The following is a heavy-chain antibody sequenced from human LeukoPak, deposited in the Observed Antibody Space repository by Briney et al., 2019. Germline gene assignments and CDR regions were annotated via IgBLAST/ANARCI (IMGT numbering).Heavy chain of an antibody. V-gene: IGHV3-33*06. CDR3: AKSAAYYDFWSGYPQGMDV. CDR1: GFTFSSYG. D-gene: IGHD3-3*01. J-gene: IGHJ6*04. CDR2: IWYDGSNR. Sequence: GGSLRLSCAASGFTFSSYGMHWVRQAPGKGLEWVAVIWYDGSNRYYADSVKGRFTISRDNSKNTLYLQMNSLRAEDTAVYYCAKSAAYYDFWSGYPQGMDVWGKGTTVTVSS.